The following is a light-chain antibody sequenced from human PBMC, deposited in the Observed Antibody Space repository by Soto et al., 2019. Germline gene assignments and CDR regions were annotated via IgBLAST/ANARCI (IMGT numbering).Light chain of an antibody. CDR3: QQYENLPT. CDR1: QNINNY. CDR2: DAS. Sequence: DSQMTQSPSSLSSSIGDRVTITCQASQNINNYLNWYQQKPGRAPKLLIYDASNLEAGVPSRFRGSGSGTDFTFTISRLQPEDIATYYCQQYENLPTFGQGTRLEI. V-gene: IGKV1-33*01. J-gene: IGKJ5*01.